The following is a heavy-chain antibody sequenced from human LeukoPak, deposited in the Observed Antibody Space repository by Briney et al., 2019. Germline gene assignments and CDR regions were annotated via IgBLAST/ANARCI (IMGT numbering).Heavy chain of an antibody. D-gene: IGHD2-8*01. Sequence: SETLSVTCTVSGGSMSYYFWSWFRQSPGKGLEWIGNIHYSGTNTYNPSLESRLSMSVDTSKNQFSLTLNSATAADTAVYYCVRQKAVNADFEYWGQGTLVTVAS. CDR3: VRQKAVNADFEY. V-gene: IGHV4-59*08. CDR2: IHYSGTN. CDR1: GGSMSYYF. J-gene: IGHJ4*02.